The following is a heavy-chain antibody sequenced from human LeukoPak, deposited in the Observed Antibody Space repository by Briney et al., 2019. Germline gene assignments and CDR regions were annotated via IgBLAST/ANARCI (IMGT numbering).Heavy chain of an antibody. CDR3: ARRYDIFDY. CDR2: IYYSGST. CDR1: GGSISSSSYY. D-gene: IGHD3-9*01. Sequence: PSETLSLTCTVSGGSISSSSYYWGWIRQPPGKGLEWIGSIYYSGSTYYNPSLKSRVTISIDTSKNQFSLKLSSVTAADTAVYYCARRYDIFDYWGQGTLVTVSS. V-gene: IGHV4-39*07. J-gene: IGHJ4*02.